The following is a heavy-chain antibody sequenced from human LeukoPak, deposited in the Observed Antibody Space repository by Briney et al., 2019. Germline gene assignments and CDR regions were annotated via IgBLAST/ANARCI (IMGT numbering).Heavy chain of an antibody. CDR2: INTDGSST. CDR1: GFIFSSYW. V-gene: IGHV3-74*01. J-gene: IGHJ4*02. CDR3: ARVRTGIAPVGDDY. D-gene: IGHD6-13*01. Sequence: GGSLRLSCAASGFIFSSYWMHWVRHAPGKGLAWVSRINTDGSSTSYADSVKGRFTISRDNAKNTLYLQMNSLRAEDTAVYYCARVRTGIAPVGDDYWGQGTLVTVSS.